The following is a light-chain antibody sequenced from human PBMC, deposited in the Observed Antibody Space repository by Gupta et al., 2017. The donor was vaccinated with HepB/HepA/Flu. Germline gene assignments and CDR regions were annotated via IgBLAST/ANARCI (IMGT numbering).Light chain of an antibody. CDR2: DVS. V-gene: IGLV2-14*03. CDR1: SSDAGSYTS. J-gene: IGLJ1*01. Sequence: SGSGAAGHSSAISCTGSSSDAGSYTSVSWYQQHPGKAPKLIIYDVSNRPSGVSNRFFGSKSGKTASLTISVLQSEDEADYYGSSYIGIKNRYVFGTGTKVTVL. CDR3: SSYIGIKNRYV.